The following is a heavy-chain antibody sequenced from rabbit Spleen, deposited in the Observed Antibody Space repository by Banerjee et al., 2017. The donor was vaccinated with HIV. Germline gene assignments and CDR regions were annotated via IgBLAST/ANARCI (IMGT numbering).Heavy chain of an antibody. CDR2: IYAGSSGNT. J-gene: IGHJ6*01. D-gene: IGHD8-1*01. CDR3: ARDTGSSFSSYGMDL. Sequence: EQLEESGGGLVKPEGSLTLTCTASGFSFSSSYYMCWVRQAPGKGLEWIACIYAGSSGNTYYASWAKGRFTISKTSSTTVTLQMTSLTAADTATYFCARDTGSSFSSYGMDLWGPGTLVTVS. CDR1: GFSFSSSYY. V-gene: IGHV1S45*01.